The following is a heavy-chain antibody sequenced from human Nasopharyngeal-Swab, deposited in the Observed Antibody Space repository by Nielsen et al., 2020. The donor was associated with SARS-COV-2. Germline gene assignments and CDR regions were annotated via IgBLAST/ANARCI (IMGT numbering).Heavy chain of an antibody. D-gene: IGHD3-10*01. CDR1: GGSISSSSYY. V-gene: IGHV4-39*07. CDR3: ARAPNYILYYFDY. Sequence: SETLSLTCTVSGGSISSSSYYWGWIRQPPGKGLEWIGSIYYSGSTYYNPSLKSRVTISVDTSKNQFSLKLSSVTAADTAVYYCARAPNYILYYFDYWGQGTLVTVSS. CDR2: IYYSGST. J-gene: IGHJ4*02.